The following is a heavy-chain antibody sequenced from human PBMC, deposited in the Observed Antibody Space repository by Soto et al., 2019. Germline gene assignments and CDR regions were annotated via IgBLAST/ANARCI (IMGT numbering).Heavy chain of an antibody. CDR1: GFTFSSYA. CDR2: ISYDGSNK. D-gene: IGHD4-17*01. CDR3: ARAQTDYGDYYYYYCMDV. J-gene: IGHJ6*02. V-gene: IGHV3-30*04. Sequence: GGSLRLSCAASGFTFSSYAMHWVRQAPGKGLEWVAVISYDGSNKYYADSVKGRFTISRDNSKNTLYLQMNSLRAEDTAVYYCARAQTDYGDYYYYYCMDVWGQGTTVTVSS.